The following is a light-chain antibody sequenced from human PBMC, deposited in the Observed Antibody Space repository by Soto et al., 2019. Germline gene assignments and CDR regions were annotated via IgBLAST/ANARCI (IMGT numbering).Light chain of an antibody. CDR2: LGS. CDR1: QSLLHSNGYNY. V-gene: IGKV2-28*01. J-gene: IGKJ1*01. Sequence: DIVMTQPPLSLPVMPGEPASISCRSSQSLLHSNGYNYLDWYLQKPGQSPQLLIYLGSNRASGVPDRFSGSGSGTHFTLKITRVEAEDVGVYYCMQAVQTAWTFGQGTKVDTK. CDR3: MQAVQTAWT.